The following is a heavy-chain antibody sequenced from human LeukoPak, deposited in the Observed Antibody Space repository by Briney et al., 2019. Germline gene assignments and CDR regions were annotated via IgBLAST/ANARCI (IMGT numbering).Heavy chain of an antibody. CDR2: ISSYSSYI. Sequence: GGSLRLSCAASGFNPNNYNINWVRQAPGKGLEWVSSISSYSSYIFYADSVKGRFTISRDIAKNSVYLQMYSLRAEDSAVYFCARVHLDYSDFDYWGQGTRVTVSS. CDR1: GFNPNNYN. V-gene: IGHV3-21*01. J-gene: IGHJ4*02. D-gene: IGHD2-21*01. CDR3: ARVHLDYSDFDY.